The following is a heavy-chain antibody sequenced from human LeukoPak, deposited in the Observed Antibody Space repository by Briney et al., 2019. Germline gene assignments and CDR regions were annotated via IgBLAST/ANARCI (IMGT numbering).Heavy chain of an antibody. J-gene: IGHJ4*02. Sequence: PGGSLRLSCAASGFTFSSYSMNWVRQAPGKGLEWVSSISSSSSYIYYADSVKGRFTISRDNAKNTLYLQMNSLRAEDTALYYCAKEFCSITTCYGCFDYWGQGTLVTVSS. CDR2: ISSSSSYI. CDR3: AKEFCSITTCYGCFDY. D-gene: IGHD2-2*01. V-gene: IGHV3-21*04. CDR1: GFTFSSYS.